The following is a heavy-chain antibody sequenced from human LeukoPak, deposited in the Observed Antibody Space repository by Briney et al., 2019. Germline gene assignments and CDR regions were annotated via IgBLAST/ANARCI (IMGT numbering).Heavy chain of an antibody. D-gene: IGHD5-24*01. Sequence: GGSLRLSCAASGFTFSSYGMHWVRQAPGKGLEWVAVISYDGSNKYYADSVKGRFTISRDNAKNTLYLQMNSLRAEDTAVYHCARDGYNLDTFDIWGQGTMVTVSS. V-gene: IGHV3-30*03. CDR2: ISYDGSNK. J-gene: IGHJ3*02. CDR1: GFTFSSYG. CDR3: ARDGYNLDTFDI.